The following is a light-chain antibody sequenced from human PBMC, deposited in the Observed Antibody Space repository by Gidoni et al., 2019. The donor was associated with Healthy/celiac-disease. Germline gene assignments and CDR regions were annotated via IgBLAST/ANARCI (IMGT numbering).Light chain of an antibody. CDR2: HTS. Sequence: EIVSTQSPATLSLSPGERATLSCRASQSVSSYLACYQQKPGQAPRLLIYHTSNRATGIPARFSGSGSGTDLTHTINSLEPKNFAVYYCQQRSNWWPYGQXTKVKIK. CDR3: QQRSNWWP. V-gene: IGKV3-11*01. J-gene: IGKJ1*01. CDR1: QSVSSY.